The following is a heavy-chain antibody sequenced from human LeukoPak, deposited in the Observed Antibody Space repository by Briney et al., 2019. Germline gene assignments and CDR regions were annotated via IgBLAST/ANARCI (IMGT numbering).Heavy chain of an antibody. CDR3: ARESCSGGSCYSLGLGAFDI. J-gene: IGHJ3*02. D-gene: IGHD2-15*01. V-gene: IGHV1-2*04. CDR1: GYTFTGYY. CDR2: INPNSGGT. Sequence: ASVKVSCKASGYTFTGYYMHWVRQAPGQGLEWMGWINPNSGGTNYAQKFQGWVTMTRDTSISTAYMELSRLRSDDTAVYYCARESCSGGSCYSLGLGAFDIWGQGTMVTVSS.